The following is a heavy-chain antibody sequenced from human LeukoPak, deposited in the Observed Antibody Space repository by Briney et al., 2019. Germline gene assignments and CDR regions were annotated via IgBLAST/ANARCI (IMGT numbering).Heavy chain of an antibody. CDR1: GFTFSNYW. CDR2: VKQDGSQK. CDR3: ARVFSGGLAVAGTY. V-gene: IGHV3-7*01. J-gene: IGHJ4*02. D-gene: IGHD6-19*01. Sequence: PGGSLRLSCAASGFTFSNYWMSWVRQAPGKGPEWVANVKQDGSQKYYVDSVKGRFTISRDNAKNSLYLQMNSLRAEDTAVYYCARVFSGGLAVAGTYWGQGTLVTVSS.